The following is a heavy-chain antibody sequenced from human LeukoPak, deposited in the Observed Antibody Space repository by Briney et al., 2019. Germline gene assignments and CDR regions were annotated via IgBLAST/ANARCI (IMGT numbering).Heavy chain of an antibody. CDR3: ARTPYIVDGDYVLVSHWFDP. Sequence: SETLSLTCTVSGGSISSGGYYWSWIRQHPGKGLEWIGYIYYSGSTYYNPSLKSRVTISVDTSKNQFSLKLSSVTAADTAAYYCARTPYIVDGDYVLVSHWFDPWGQGTLVTVSS. CDR1: GGSISSGGYY. V-gene: IGHV4-31*03. CDR2: IYYSGST. J-gene: IGHJ5*02. D-gene: IGHD4-17*01.